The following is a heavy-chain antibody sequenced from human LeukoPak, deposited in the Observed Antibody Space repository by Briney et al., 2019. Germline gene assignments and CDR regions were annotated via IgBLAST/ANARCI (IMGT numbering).Heavy chain of an antibody. CDR3: ARDVVLDAFDI. CDR2: IYYSGST. Sequence: SETLSLTCSVSGGSISSGDYYWSWIRQPPGKGLEWIGYIYYSGSTYYNLSLKSRVTISVDTSKNQFSLKLSSVTAADTAVYYCARDVVLDAFDIWGQGTMVTVSS. J-gene: IGHJ3*02. D-gene: IGHD2-21*01. CDR1: GGSISSGDYY. V-gene: IGHV4-30-4*01.